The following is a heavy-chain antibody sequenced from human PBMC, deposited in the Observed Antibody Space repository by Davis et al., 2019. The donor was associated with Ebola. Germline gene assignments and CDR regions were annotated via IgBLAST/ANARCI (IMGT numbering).Heavy chain of an antibody. Sequence: HTGGSLRLSCAASEFTFSNYWMHWVRQAPGKGLLWVARINTDGSTTNYADAVRGRFIISRDNAKNTVYLQMNSLRAEDTAVYYCARALDSQLQIGSSSSSFGYWGQGTLVTVSS. V-gene: IGHV3-74*01. CDR1: EFTFSNYW. J-gene: IGHJ4*02. CDR2: INTDGSTT. CDR3: ARALDSQLQIGSSSSSFGY. D-gene: IGHD2-2*01.